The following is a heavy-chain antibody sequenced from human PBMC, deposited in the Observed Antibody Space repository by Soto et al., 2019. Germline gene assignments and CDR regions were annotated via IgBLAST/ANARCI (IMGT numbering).Heavy chain of an antibody. V-gene: IGHV3-30*18. CDR3: AKNSPPIIAAPGPNWFDP. Sequence: GGSLRLSCAASGFTFSSYGMHWVRQAPGKGLEWVAVISYDGSNKYYADSVKGRFTISRDNSKNTLYLQMNSLRAEDTAVYYCAKNSPPIIAAPGPNWFDPWGQGTLVTVSS. CDR1: GFTFSSYG. CDR2: ISYDGSNK. J-gene: IGHJ5*02. D-gene: IGHD6-13*01.